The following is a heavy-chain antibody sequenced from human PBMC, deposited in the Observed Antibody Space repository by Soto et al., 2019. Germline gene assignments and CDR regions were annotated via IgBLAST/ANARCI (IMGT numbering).Heavy chain of an antibody. Sequence: ASVKVSCKASGYTFTSYGVSWVRQAPGQGLEWMGWISAYNGNTNYAQKLQGRVTMTTDTSTSTAYMELRSLRSDDAAVYYCARGRYCSGGSCHPRDNWFDPWGQGTLVTVSS. J-gene: IGHJ5*02. CDR3: ARGRYCSGGSCHPRDNWFDP. V-gene: IGHV1-18*01. CDR2: ISAYNGNT. D-gene: IGHD2-15*01. CDR1: GYTFTSYG.